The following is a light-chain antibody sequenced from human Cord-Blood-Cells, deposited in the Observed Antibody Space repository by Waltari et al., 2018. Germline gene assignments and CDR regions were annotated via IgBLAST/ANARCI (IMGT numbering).Light chain of an antibody. V-gene: IGLV3-19*01. Sequence: SSELTQDPAVSVALGQTVMITCQGDSLRRYYASWYQQKPGQAPVLFIYGKNNLPSGIPDRFSGSSSGNTASLTITGAQAEDEADYYCNSRDSSGNHLVFGGGTKLTVL. J-gene: IGLJ2*01. CDR2: GKN. CDR1: SLRRYY. CDR3: NSRDSSGNHLV.